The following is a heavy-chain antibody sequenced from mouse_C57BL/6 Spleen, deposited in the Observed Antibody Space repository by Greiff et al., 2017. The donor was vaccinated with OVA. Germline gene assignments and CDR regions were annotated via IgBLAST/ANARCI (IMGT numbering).Heavy chain of an antibody. CDR2: IYPYNGVS. CDR1: GYSFTGYY. Sequence: VQLQQSGPELVKPGASVKISCKASGYSFTGYYMHWVKQSPGNILDWIGYIYPYNGVSSYNQKFKGKATLTVDKSSSTAYMELRSLTSEDSAVYYCARDFYYGNPRYAMDYWGQGTSVTVSS. CDR3: ARDFYYGNPRYAMDY. J-gene: IGHJ4*01. V-gene: IGHV1-31*01. D-gene: IGHD2-1*01.